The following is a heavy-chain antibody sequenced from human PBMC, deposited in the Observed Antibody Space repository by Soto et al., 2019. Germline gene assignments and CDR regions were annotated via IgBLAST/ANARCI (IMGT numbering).Heavy chain of an antibody. Sequence: QVQLVQSGAEVKKPGASVKVSCKASGYTFNNYGISWVREAPGQGLEWMGWIGPYNGNTDHAQNFQGRVTMTTDTSTNTAYMELRSLRSDDTAWYYCARCYCGVGSCYTCWHFDLWGRGTLVTVSS. CDR2: IGPYNGNT. CDR3: ARCYCGVGSCYTCWHFDL. J-gene: IGHJ2*01. V-gene: IGHV1-18*01. D-gene: IGHD2-15*01. CDR1: GYTFNNYG.